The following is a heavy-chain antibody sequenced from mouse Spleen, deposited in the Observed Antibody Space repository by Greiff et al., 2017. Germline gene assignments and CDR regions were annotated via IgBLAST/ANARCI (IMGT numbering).Heavy chain of an antibody. CDR1: GYSFTGYY. CDR3: ARGITPGWFAY. D-gene: IGHD1-1*01. V-gene: IGHV1-42*01. Sequence: VQLQQSGPELVKPGASVKISCKASGYSFTGYYMNWVKQSPEKSLEWIGEINPSTGGTTYNQKFKAKATLTVDKSSSTAYMQLKSLTSEDSAVYYCARGITPGWFAYWGQGTLVTVSA. CDR2: INPSTGGT. J-gene: IGHJ3*01.